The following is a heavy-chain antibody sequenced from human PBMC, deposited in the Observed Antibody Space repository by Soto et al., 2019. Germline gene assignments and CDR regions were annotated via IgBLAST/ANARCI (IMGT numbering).Heavy chain of an antibody. D-gene: IGHD2-15*01. J-gene: IGHJ4*02. CDR3: ARDKGYCSDTSCQDFDY. CDR1: GGTTSSYT. V-gene: IGHV1-69*04. Sequence: ASVKVSCKASGGTTSSYTFSWVRQAPGQGLEWMGRVIPNLGVTNYAKKFQGRFTIVVDTSTSTAYMELNSLRYEDTAVYYCARDKGYCSDTSCQDFDYWGQGTLVTVSS. CDR2: VIPNLGVT.